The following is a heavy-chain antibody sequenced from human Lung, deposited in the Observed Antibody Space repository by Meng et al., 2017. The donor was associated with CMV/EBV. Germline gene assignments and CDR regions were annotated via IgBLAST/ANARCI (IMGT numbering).Heavy chain of an antibody. CDR3: AGTGREGFDY. V-gene: IGHV6-1*01. J-gene: IGHJ4*02. D-gene: IGHD6-13*01. CDR2: TYYRSKWYN. Sequence: AITGDSVSSKSGAWNWIRQSPLRGLEWLGRTYYRSKWYNDYAVSVKSRITINPDTSKNQFSLQLNSVTPEDTAVYYCAGTGREGFDYWGQGTLVTVSS. CDR1: GDSVSSKSGA.